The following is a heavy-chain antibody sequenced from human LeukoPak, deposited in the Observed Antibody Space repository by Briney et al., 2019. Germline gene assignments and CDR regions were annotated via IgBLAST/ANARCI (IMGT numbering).Heavy chain of an antibody. V-gene: IGHV3-7*03. CDR3: ARKAAGWGVLDH. CDR1: GFIFETYW. D-gene: IGHD3-10*01. J-gene: IGHJ4*02. CDR2: MKHDGSEE. Sequence: GGSLRLSCAASGFIFETYWMNWVRQVPGEGLEWVANMKHDGSEEYYVESVKGRFITSRDNANKLLYLQTNSLRAEDTAIYYCARKAAGWGVLDHWGQGLLVTVSS.